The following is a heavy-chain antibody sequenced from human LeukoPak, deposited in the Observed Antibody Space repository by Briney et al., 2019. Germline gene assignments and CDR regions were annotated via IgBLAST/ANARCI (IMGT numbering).Heavy chain of an antibody. Sequence: SETLSLTCTVSGGSITSYSWSWIRQPAGKGLEWIGRIMASGSTNYNPSLKSRVTMSVDTSKNQFSLKLTSVTAADTAVYYCARGIADPYSFDSWGQGTLVTVSS. V-gene: IGHV4-4*07. CDR2: IMASGST. CDR3: ARGIADPYSFDS. D-gene: IGHD6-13*01. CDR1: GGSITSYS. J-gene: IGHJ4*02.